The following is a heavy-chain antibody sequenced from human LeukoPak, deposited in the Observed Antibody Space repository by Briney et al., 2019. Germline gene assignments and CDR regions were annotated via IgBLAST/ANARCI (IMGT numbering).Heavy chain of an antibody. CDR2: IYYSGST. D-gene: IGHD3-10*01. CDR3: ARPSSRYGSGENWFDP. CDR1: GGSIRSSSYY. J-gene: IGHJ5*02. Sequence: SETLSLTCTVSGGSIRSSSYYWGWIRQPPGKGLEWIGSIYYSGSTNYNPSLKSRVTISVDTSKNQSSLKLSSVTAADTAVYYCARPSSRYGSGENWFDPWGQGTLVTVSS. V-gene: IGHV4-39*07.